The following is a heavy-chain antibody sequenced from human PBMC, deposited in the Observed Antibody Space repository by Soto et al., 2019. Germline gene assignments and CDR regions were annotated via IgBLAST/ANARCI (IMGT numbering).Heavy chain of an antibody. Sequence: ASVKVSCKASGYTFTSYAMHWVRQAPGQRLEWMGWINAGNGNTKYSQKFQGRVTITRDTSASTAYMELSSLRSEDTAVYYCARDPVIPYDSSGYYYSYFDYWCQGTLVTVSS. CDR2: INAGNGNT. CDR3: ARDPVIPYDSSGYYYSYFDY. CDR1: GYTFTSYA. V-gene: IGHV1-3*01. D-gene: IGHD3-22*01. J-gene: IGHJ4*02.